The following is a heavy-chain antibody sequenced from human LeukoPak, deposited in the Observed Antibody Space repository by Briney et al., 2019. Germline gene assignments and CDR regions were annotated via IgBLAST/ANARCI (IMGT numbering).Heavy chain of an antibody. Sequence: GGSLRLSCAASGFTFSLYNMNWVRQAPGKGLEWVSQISASETSIKYADSVRGRFTISRDNVKNSVYLQMNSLRAEGTAIYYCVRDNLENQWLERSYWGQGAPVTVSS. CDR3: VRDNLENQWLERSY. D-gene: IGHD6-19*01. CDR2: ISASETSI. J-gene: IGHJ4*02. V-gene: IGHV3-48*03. CDR1: GFTFSLYN.